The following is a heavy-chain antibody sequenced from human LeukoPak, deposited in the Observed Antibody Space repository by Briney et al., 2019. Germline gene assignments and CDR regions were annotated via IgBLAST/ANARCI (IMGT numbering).Heavy chain of an antibody. CDR3: ARNLPPTVQNYYYYMDV. Sequence: GGSLRLSCAAAAFTFSTFSMNWVRQAPGTGLEWVSSISKSSTYIYYADSVKGRFTISRDNANNSVYLQMNSLRAEDTAVYYCARNLPPTVQNYYYYMDVWGKGTTVTVSS. J-gene: IGHJ6*03. CDR1: AFTFSTFS. D-gene: IGHD1-14*01. CDR2: ISKSSTYI. V-gene: IGHV3-21*01.